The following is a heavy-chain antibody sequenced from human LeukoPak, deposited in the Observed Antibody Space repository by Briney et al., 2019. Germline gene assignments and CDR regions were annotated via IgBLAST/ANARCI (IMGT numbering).Heavy chain of an antibody. CDR3: ARGGIQVSGIDEFDY. D-gene: IGHD6-19*01. J-gene: IGHJ4*02. V-gene: IGHV3-13*01. CDR1: GFTFIDYD. CDR2: IGIRGDT. Sequence: GGSLRLSCAASGFTFIDYDMHWVRQVIGKGPEWVSAIGIRGDTHYSGSVKGRFTISRENAESSLYLQMYSLRAEDTAVYYCARGGIQVSGIDEFDYWGQGTLVTVSS.